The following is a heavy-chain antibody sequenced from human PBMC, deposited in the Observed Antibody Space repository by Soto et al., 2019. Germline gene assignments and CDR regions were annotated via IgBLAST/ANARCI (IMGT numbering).Heavy chain of an antibody. Sequence: ASVKVSCKASGYTCVSHGISWVRQAPGQVFEWMGWISADNDNGNSAQKFKDRVTMTIETSTNTAYMELRNLTSDDTALYYCVRDAWVKVPADVWDQGTLVTVSS. CDR3: VRDAWVKVPADV. J-gene: IGHJ3*01. CDR2: ISADNDNG. V-gene: IGHV1-18*01. D-gene: IGHD2-2*01. CDR1: GYTCVSHG.